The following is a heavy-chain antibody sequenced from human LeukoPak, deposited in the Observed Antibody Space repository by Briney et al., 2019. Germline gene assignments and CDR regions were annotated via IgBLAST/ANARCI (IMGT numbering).Heavy chain of an antibody. CDR2: IYSGGNT. CDR3: ARDSVSNTLDY. D-gene: IGHD4-11*01. J-gene: IGHJ4*02. V-gene: IGHV3-66*01. Sequence: GRSLRLSCAASGFTVSSNYMTWVRQAPGKGLEWVSVIYSGGNTYYADSVKGRFSISRDNSKDTLYLQMNSLRAEDTAVYFCARDSVSNTLDYWGQGTLVTVSS. CDR1: GFTVSSNY.